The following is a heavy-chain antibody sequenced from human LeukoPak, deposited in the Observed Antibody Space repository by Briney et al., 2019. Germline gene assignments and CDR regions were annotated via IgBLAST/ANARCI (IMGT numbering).Heavy chain of an antibody. CDR3: ASRFGGSNYYYYMDV. J-gene: IGHJ6*03. D-gene: IGHD2-15*01. V-gene: IGHV4-34*01. CDR1: GGSFSGYY. CDR2: INHSGGT. Sequence: PSETLSLTCAVYGGSFSGYYWSWIRQPPGKGLEWIGEINHSGGTNYNPSLKSRVTISVDTSKNQCSLKLSSVTAADTAVYYCASRFGGSNYYYYMDVWGKGTTVTISS.